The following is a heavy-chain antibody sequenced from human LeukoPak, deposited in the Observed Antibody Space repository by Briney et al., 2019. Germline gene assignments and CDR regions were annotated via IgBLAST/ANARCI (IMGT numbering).Heavy chain of an antibody. CDR2: ISSSGSYI. V-gene: IGHV3-21*04. CDR1: AFTFSSYS. CDR3: AKDRATYYYGSGSYPL. D-gene: IGHD3-10*01. J-gene: IGHJ4*02. Sequence: GGSLRLSCAASAFTFSSYSMNWVRQAPGKGLEWVSSISSSGSYIYYADSVKGRFTISRDNSKNTLYLQMNSLRAEDTAVYYCAKDRATYYYGSGSYPLWGQGTLVTVSS.